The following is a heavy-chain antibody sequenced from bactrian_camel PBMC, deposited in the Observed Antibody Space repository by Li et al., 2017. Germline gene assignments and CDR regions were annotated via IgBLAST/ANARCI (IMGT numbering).Heavy chain of an antibody. Sequence: HVQLVESGGGFVQPGGSLRLSCAASGFTFSANWMHWVRQAPGKGLECISAISSASHTYYAISTKGRFTISRDNARNTVHLQMYSLKAEDTALYYCATATGSYWGQGTQVTVS. CDR3: ATATGSY. CDR1: GFTFSANW. D-gene: IGHD5*01. J-gene: IGHJ4*01. V-gene: IGHV3S1*01. CDR2: ISSASHT.